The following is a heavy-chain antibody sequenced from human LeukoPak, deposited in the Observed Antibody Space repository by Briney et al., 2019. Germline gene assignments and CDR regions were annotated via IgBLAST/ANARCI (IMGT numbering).Heavy chain of an antibody. CDR3: ARAWSHDSSGPGG. V-gene: IGHV3-7*03. J-gene: IGHJ4*02. D-gene: IGHD3-22*01. Sequence: GGSLRLSCAASGFSFSSYWMSWVRQAPVKGLEWVANIKQDGSAKYYVDSVKGRFTISRDNAKNSVHLQMNSLRAEDTAVYYCARAWSHDSSGPGGWGQGTLVTVSS. CDR1: GFSFSSYW. CDR2: IKQDGSAK.